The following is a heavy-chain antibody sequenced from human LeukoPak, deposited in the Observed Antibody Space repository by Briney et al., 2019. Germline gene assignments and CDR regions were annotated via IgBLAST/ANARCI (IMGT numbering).Heavy chain of an antibody. CDR1: GYTFTGYY. Sequence: ASVKVSCKASGYTFTGYYMHWVRQAPGQGLEWMGRINPNSGGTNFAQKFQGRVTMTRDTSISTAYMELSRLRSDDTAVYYCARAKTTVTVNWFDPWGQGSLVIVSS. J-gene: IGHJ5*02. V-gene: IGHV1-2*06. D-gene: IGHD4-17*01. CDR3: ARAKTTVTVNWFDP. CDR2: INPNSGGT.